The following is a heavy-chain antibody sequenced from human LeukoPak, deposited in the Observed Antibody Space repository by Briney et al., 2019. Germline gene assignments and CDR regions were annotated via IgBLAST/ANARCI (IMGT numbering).Heavy chain of an antibody. CDR3: ARVGRSGSYDY. Sequence: GGSLRPSCAPSGFTFSRDWVSSVGEAPGKGREWVANIKQDGSEKYYVDSVKGRFTISRDNAKNSLYLQMNSLRAEDTAVYYCARVGRSGSYDYWGQGTLVTVSS. D-gene: IGHD3-10*01. J-gene: IGHJ4*02. CDR2: IKQDGSEK. CDR1: GFTFSRDW. V-gene: IGHV3-7*01.